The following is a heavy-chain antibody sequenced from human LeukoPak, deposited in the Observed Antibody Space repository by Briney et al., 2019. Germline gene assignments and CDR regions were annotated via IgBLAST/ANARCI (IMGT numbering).Heavy chain of an antibody. J-gene: IGHJ4*02. CDR2: IYYSGSN. Sequence: PSETLSLTCTVSGGSISSYYWSWIRQPPGKGLEWIGYIYYSGSNNYNPSLKSRVTISVDTSKNQFSLKLSSVTAADTAVYYCARDQGSSWFDYWGQGTLVTVSS. CDR1: GGSISSYY. CDR3: ARDQGSSWFDY. V-gene: IGHV4-59*01. D-gene: IGHD6-13*01.